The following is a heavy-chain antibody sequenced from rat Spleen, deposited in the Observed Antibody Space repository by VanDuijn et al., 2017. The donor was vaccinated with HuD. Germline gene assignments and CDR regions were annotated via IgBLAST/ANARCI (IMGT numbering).Heavy chain of an antibody. J-gene: IGHJ3*01. CDR2: ISNAAGKV. CDR3: TRTYGGYTSHWFAY. D-gene: IGHD1-11*01. CDR1: GFTFSDFY. Sequence: EVQLVESGGGLVQPGRSLKLSCAASGFTFSDFYMAWVRQAPGKGLEWVASISNAAGKVYYPDSVKGRFTISRDTAQNILYLQMNSLQTEDTATYFCTRTYGGYTSHWFAYWGQGTLVTVSS. V-gene: IGHV5-25*01.